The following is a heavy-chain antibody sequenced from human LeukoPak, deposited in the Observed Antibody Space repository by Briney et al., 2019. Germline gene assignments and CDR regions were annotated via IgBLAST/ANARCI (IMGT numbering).Heavy chain of an antibody. J-gene: IGHJ4*02. V-gene: IGHV3-73*01. CDR2: IRSKPHSYAT. CDR3: IKVAGGF. D-gene: IGHD5-12*01. Sequence: PGGSLRLSCAASGFIFSATTIHWVRQASGRGLEWIGQIRSKPHSYATAYAASVKGRFTISRDDSKNTAYLQMNSLKTEDTAVYYCIKVAGGFWGQGTLVTVSS. CDR1: GFIFSATT.